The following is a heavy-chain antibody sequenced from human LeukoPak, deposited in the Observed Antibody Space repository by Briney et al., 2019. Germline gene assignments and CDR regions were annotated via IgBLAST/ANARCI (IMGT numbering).Heavy chain of an antibody. Sequence: GGSLRLSCAASGFTFSSYWMHWVRQVPGKGLVWISLIKSDGSSTNYADSVKGRFTISRDNARNTLYLQMNSLRAEDTAVYYCARVGSGWQTYIYDVSGQGTMVTVSS. D-gene: IGHD6-19*01. CDR3: ARVGSGWQTYIYDV. CDR1: GFTFSSYW. CDR2: IKSDGSST. V-gene: IGHV3-74*01. J-gene: IGHJ3*01.